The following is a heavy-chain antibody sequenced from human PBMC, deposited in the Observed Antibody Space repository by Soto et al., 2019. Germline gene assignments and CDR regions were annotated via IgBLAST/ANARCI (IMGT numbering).Heavy chain of an antibody. Sequence: GGSLRLSCAASGFTFSSYAMSWVRQAPGKGLEWVSDISDTGGSIYYADSVKGRFTISRDNSKNTLYLQMNSLRAEDTAVYYCTRGLVDSSPPYTYHGMDVWGQGTTVTVSS. D-gene: IGHD3-9*01. CDR1: GFTFSSYA. V-gene: IGHV3-23*01. CDR2: ISDTGGSI. J-gene: IGHJ6*02. CDR3: TRGLVDSSPPYTYHGMDV.